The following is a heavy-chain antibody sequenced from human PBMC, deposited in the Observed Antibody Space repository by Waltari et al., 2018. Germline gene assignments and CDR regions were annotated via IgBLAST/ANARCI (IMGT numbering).Heavy chain of an antibody. D-gene: IGHD5-18*01. CDR3: ARKGGRGYPYGPFYYDY. CDR1: GFSFGHYW. Sequence: EVQLVESGGGLVQPGGSLRLSCAASGFSFGHYWMHWVRQAPGKGLECVARINIDGGYFNYTDSVKGRFTISRDNAKNTVFLQLNSVRAEDTAVYYCARKGGRGYPYGPFYYDYWGQGTLVTVSS. CDR2: INIDGGYF. V-gene: IGHV3-74*01. J-gene: IGHJ4*02.